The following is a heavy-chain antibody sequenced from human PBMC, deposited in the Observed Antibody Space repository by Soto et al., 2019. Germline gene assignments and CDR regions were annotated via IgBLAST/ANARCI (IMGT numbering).Heavy chain of an antibody. CDR1: GGSFSGYY. D-gene: IGHD6-6*01. CDR2: LNHSGST. V-gene: IGHV4-34*01. CDR3: ASSSTLKYVLDY. Sequence: PSETLSLTCAVYGGSFSGYYWSWIRQPPGKGLEWIGELNHSGSTNYNPSLKSRVTISVDKSKNQFSLKVTSVTAADTAVYYCASSSTLKYVLDYWGQGTLVTVSS. J-gene: IGHJ4*02.